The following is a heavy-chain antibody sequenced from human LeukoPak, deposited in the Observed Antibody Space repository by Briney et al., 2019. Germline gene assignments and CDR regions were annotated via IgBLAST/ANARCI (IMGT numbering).Heavy chain of an antibody. CDR1: GSSISSYY. D-gene: IGHD6-19*01. J-gene: IGHJ4*02. V-gene: IGHV4-59*01. Sequence: SETLSLTXTVSGSSISSYYWSWIRQPPGKGLEWIGYIYYSGSTNYNPSLKSRVTISVDTSKNQFSLKLSSVTAADTAVYYCARGKAVAGDFDYWGQGTLVTVSS. CDR3: ARGKAVAGDFDY. CDR2: IYYSGST.